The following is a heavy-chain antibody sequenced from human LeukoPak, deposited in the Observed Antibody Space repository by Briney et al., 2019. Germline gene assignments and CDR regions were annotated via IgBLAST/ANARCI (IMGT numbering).Heavy chain of an antibody. CDR1: GYAFTTFH. J-gene: IGHJ4*02. CDR2: INPYSEST. Sequence: GASVKVSCKASGYAFTTFHVQWVRQAPGHGLEWMGVINPYSESTNYAQKFQGRVTLTRDMSTSTIYMELSGLRSEDTAVYYCVKDASGSFFFYCWGQGTLVTV. CDR3: VKDASGSFFFYC. V-gene: IGHV1-46*01. D-gene: IGHD1-26*01.